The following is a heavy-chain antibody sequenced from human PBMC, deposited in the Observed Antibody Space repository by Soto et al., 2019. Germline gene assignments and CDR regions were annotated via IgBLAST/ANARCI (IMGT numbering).Heavy chain of an antibody. CDR3: TRQISSHSSGCY. J-gene: IGHJ4*02. Sequence: GGSLRLSCAASGFTFSNAWMNWVRQAPGKGLEWVGRIKSKTDGGTTDYAAPVKGRFTISRDDSKNTLYLQMNSLKTEDTAVYYCTRQISSHSSGCYWGQGTLVTVSS. CDR1: GFTFSNAW. CDR2: IKSKTDGGTT. V-gene: IGHV3-15*07. D-gene: IGHD6-19*01.